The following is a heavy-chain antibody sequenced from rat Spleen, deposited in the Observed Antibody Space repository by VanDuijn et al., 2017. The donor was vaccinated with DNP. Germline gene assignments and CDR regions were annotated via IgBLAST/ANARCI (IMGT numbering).Heavy chain of an antibody. V-gene: IGHV5-31*01. CDR3: EKHLDA. CDR1: GFTFNNYW. Sequence: EVQLVESGGDLVQPGRSLKLSCVVSGFTFNNYWMTWIRQVPGKGLEWVASITSSGGSTYYPDSVRGRFTISRDNAENTIYLQMNSLRSEDTGTYYCEKHLDAWGQGTSVTVSS. J-gene: IGHJ4*01. CDR2: ITSSGGST.